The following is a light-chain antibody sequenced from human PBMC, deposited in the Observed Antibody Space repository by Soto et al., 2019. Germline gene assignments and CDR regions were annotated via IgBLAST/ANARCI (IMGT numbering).Light chain of an antibody. Sequence: QSALAQPASVSGSPGQSITISCTGTSNDVGGYNYVSWFQQHPGKAPKLLIFEASNRPSGVSNRFSGSKSGNTASLTISGLQAEDEADYYCSSFTSTSTFVFGTGTKVTVL. CDR2: EAS. CDR1: SNDVGGYNY. CDR3: SSFTSTSTFV. J-gene: IGLJ1*01. V-gene: IGLV2-14*01.